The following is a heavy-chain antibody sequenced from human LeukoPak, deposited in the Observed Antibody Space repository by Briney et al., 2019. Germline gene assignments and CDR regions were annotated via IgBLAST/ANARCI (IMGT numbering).Heavy chain of an antibody. CDR2: ITGSGGST. Sequence: GGSLRLSCAASGFTFSSYAMSWVRQTPGKGLEWVSTITGSGGSTYYADSVKGRFTISRDNSKNTLYLQMNSLRAEDTAVYYCARLYDSSGYYADAFDIWGQGTMVTVSS. J-gene: IGHJ3*02. CDR1: GFTFSSYA. CDR3: ARLYDSSGYYADAFDI. D-gene: IGHD3-22*01. V-gene: IGHV3-23*01.